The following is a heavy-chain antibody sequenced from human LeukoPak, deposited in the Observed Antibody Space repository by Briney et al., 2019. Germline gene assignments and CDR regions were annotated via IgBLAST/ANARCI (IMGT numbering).Heavy chain of an antibody. CDR1: GESLSGFY. CDR2: ITHTGGT. CDR3: ARSWTLWGYFHY. D-gene: IGHD3-10*01. Sequence: SETLSLTCAVYGESLSGFYWTWLRQSPGWGLEWIGEITHTGGTNYNPSLKSRVAISLDTSKNQLSLTLNSVTAADTAVYYCARSWTLWGYFHYWGHGTLVTVSS. J-gene: IGHJ4*01. V-gene: IGHV4-34*01.